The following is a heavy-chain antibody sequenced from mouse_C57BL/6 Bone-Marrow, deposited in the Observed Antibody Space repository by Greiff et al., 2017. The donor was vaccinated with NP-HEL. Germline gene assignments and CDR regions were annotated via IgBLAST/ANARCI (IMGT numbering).Heavy chain of an antibody. Sequence: VQLQQPGAELVRPGSSVTLSCKASGYTFTSYWMDWVKQRPGQGLEWIGNIYPSDSETHYNQKFKDKATLTVDKSSSTAYMQLSSLTSEDSAVYYCARRGDYYGSSLDYWGQGTTLTVSS. CDR3: ARRGDYYGSSLDY. CDR2: IYPSDSET. D-gene: IGHD1-1*01. V-gene: IGHV1-61*01. CDR1: GYTFTSYW. J-gene: IGHJ2*01.